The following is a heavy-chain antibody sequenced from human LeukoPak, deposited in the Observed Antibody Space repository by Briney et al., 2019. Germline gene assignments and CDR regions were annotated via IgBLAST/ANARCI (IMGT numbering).Heavy chain of an antibody. D-gene: IGHD3-3*01. CDR3: ARDTDDFQGLDI. CDR1: GFTFSSYS. V-gene: IGHV3-21*01. J-gene: IGHJ3*02. Sequence: GGSLRLSCAASGFTFSSYSMNWVRQAPGKGLEWVSSISSSSSYIYYADSVKGRFTISRDNARNSLYLQMNSLRVEDTAVYYCARDTDDFQGLDIWGQGTVVTVSS. CDR2: ISSSSSYI.